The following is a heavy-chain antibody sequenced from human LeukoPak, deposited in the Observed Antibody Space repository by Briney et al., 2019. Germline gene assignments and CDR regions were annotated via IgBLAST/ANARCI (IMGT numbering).Heavy chain of an antibody. D-gene: IGHD4-11*01. V-gene: IGHV3-15*01. J-gene: IGHJ4*02. CDR2: VRTTAEGETT. Sequence: GGSLRLSCEGSGFNFNDAWMSWIRQAPGKGLEWVGRVRTTAEGETTDYAAPVRGRFIISRDDSKSMVYLQMNRLETEDTAIYYCTAGLGKTDDDSWGQGTLVTVSS. CDR3: TAGLGKTDDDS. CDR1: GFNFNDAW.